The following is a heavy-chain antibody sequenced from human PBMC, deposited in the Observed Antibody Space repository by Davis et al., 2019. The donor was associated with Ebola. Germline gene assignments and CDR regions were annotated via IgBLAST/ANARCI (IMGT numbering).Heavy chain of an antibody. J-gene: IGHJ4*02. Sequence: SETLSLTCAVSGGSISSSNWWTWVRQPPGKGPEWIGGIYHSGSTYYNPSLKSRVTISVEKSKNQFSLKLNSVTAADTAVYYCTRTTRDSGWFIDFWGRGTLVTVSS. V-gene: IGHV4-4*02. CDR2: IYHSGST. CDR1: GGSISSSNW. CDR3: TRTTRDSGWFIDF. D-gene: IGHD6-19*01.